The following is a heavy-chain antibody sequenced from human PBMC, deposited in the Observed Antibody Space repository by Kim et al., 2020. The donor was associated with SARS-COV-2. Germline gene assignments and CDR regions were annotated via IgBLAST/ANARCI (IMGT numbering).Heavy chain of an antibody. CDR2: IKQDGSEK. D-gene: IGHD3-9*01. V-gene: IGHV3-7*01. Sequence: GGSLRLSCAASGFTFSSYWMSWVRQAPGKGLEWVANIKQDGSEKYYVDSVKGRFTISRDNAKNSLYLQMNSLRAEDTAVYYCARAPPPHYDIWTGYYQSRGYFDLWGRSTLVTVSS. CDR1: GFTFSSYW. J-gene: IGHJ2*01. CDR3: ARAPPPHYDIWTGYYQSRGYFDL.